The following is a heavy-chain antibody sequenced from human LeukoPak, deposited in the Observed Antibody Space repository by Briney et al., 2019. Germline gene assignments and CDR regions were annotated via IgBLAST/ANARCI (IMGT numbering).Heavy chain of an antibody. CDR1: GFTFGDYA. V-gene: IGHV3-49*04. CDR2: IRSKAYGGTT. J-gene: IGHJ6*03. CDR3: TRGVSSTSGAGYYYMDV. D-gene: IGHD2-2*01. Sequence: GGSLRLSCKVSGFTFGDYAISWVHQAPGKGLEWLGFIRSKAYGGTTEYAASVKGRFTISRDDSKSIAYLQMNSLKTEDTAVYYCTRGVSSTSGAGYYYMDVWGKGTTVTISS.